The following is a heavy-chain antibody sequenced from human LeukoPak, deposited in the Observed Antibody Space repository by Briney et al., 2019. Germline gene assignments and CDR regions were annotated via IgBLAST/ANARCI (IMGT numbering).Heavy chain of an antibody. D-gene: IGHD3-22*01. Sequence: ASVKVSCKASGYTFTRYGISWVRQAPGQGLEWMGWISAYNGNTNYAQKLQGRVTMTTDTSTSTAYMELRSLRSDDTAVYYCAWGYYYHSSGSYGLDYWGQGTPVTVSS. J-gene: IGHJ4*02. CDR3: AWGYYYHSSGSYGLDY. CDR1: GYTFTRYG. V-gene: IGHV1-18*01. CDR2: ISAYNGNT.